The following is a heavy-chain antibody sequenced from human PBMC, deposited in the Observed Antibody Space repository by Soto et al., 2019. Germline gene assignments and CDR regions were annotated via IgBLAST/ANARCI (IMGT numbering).Heavy chain of an antibody. CDR2: IYWDDDK. J-gene: IGHJ6*02. Sequence: QITLKESGPTLVKPTQTLTLTCTFSGFSLSTSGVGVGWIRQPPGKALEWLALIYWDDDKRYSPSLKSRLTITKDTSKNQVVPTPTNMDPVDTATYYCAHDYVAYYGMDVWGQGTTVTVSS. V-gene: IGHV2-5*02. CDR3: AHDYVAYYGMDV. D-gene: IGHD4-17*01. CDR1: GFSLSTSGVG.